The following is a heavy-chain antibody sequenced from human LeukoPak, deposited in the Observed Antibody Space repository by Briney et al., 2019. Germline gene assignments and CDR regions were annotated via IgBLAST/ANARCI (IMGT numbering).Heavy chain of an antibody. D-gene: IGHD3-22*01. Sequence: GEPLKISCKGSGYSFTSYWIGWVRQMPGKGLEWMGIIYPGDSDTRYSPSFQGQVTISADKSISTAYLQWSSLKASDTAMYYCARAYDSSGYYLSASYWGQGTLVTVSS. CDR2: IYPGDSDT. CDR1: GYSFTSYW. CDR3: ARAYDSSGYYLSASY. J-gene: IGHJ4*02. V-gene: IGHV5-51*01.